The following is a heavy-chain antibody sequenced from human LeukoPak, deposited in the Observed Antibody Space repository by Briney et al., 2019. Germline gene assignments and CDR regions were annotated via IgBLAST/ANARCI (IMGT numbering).Heavy chain of an antibody. J-gene: IGHJ4*02. CDR2: FDPEDGET. D-gene: IGHD3-22*01. V-gene: IGHV1-24*01. CDR1: GYTLTELS. CDR3: ATDLGSSGYYSTPLYY. Sequence: ASVKVSCKVSGYTLTELSMHWVRQAPGKGLEWMGGFDPEDGETTYAQKFQGRVTMTEDTSTDTAYMELSSLRSEDTAVYYCATDLGSSGYYSTPLYYRGQGTLVTVSS.